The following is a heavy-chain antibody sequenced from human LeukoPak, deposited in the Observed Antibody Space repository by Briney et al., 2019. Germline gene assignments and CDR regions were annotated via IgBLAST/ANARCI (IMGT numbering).Heavy chain of an antibody. J-gene: IGHJ6*03. CDR1: GFTFSSYW. Sequence: PGGSLRLSCAASGFTFSSYWMSWVRQAPGKGLEWVANIKQDGSEKYYVDSVKGRFTISRDNAKNSLYLQMNSLRAEDTAVYYCARVSPDTYYYYYMDVWGKGTTVTISS. CDR2: IKQDGSEK. V-gene: IGHV3-7*01. CDR3: ARVSPDTYYYYYMDV.